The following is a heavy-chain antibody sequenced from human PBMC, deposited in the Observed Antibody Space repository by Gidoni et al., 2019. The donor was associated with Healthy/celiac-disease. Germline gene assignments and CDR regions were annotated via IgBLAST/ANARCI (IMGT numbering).Heavy chain of an antibody. CDR1: SYTCTSNG. CDR3: ASDASRGDIVLMVYALSQWFDP. J-gene: IGHJ5*02. D-gene: IGHD2-8*01. Sequence: QVQLVQSGAEVKQPGASLKVSCKASSYTCTSNGIGCQRQAPGQGLEWMGWISAYNGNTNYAQKLQGRLSMTTVTSTSTAYMELRSLRSDDPAVYYCASDASRGDIVLMVYALSQWFDPWGQGTLVTVSS. CDR2: ISAYNGNT. V-gene: IGHV1-18*01.